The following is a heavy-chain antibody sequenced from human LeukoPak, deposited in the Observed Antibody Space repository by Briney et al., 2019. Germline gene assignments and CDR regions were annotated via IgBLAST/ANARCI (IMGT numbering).Heavy chain of an antibody. D-gene: IGHD4-17*01. CDR2: IIPIFGTA. CDR3: ARASSVTVTNGFDP. V-gene: IGHV1-69*13. CDR1: GGTFSSYA. J-gene: IGHJ5*02. Sequence: GASVKVSCKASGGTFSSYAISWVRQAPGQGLEWMGGIIPIFGTANYAQKFQGRVTITADESTSTAYVELSSLRSEDTAVYYCARASSVTVTNGFDPWGQGTLVTVSS.